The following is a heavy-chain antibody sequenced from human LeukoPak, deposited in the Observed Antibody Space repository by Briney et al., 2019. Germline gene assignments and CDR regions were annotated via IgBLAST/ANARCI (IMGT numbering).Heavy chain of an antibody. CDR3: ARTYYYDSSGPYY. CDR1: GGSISSYY. CDR2: IYYSGST. J-gene: IGHJ4*02. Sequence: SETLSLTCTVSGGSISSYYWSWIRQPPGKGLEWIGYIYYSGSTNYKPSLKSRVTISVDTSKNQFSLKLSSVTAADTAVYYCARTYYYDSSGPYYWGQGTLVTVSS. D-gene: IGHD3-22*01. V-gene: IGHV4-59*01.